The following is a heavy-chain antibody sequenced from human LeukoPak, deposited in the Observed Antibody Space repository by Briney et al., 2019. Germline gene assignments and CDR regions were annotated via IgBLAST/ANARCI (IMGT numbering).Heavy chain of an antibody. CDR1: GFTFSSYS. V-gene: IGHV3-48*01. J-gene: IGHJ4*02. CDR3: ASEVVPAFRSPYYFDY. D-gene: IGHD2-2*01. CDR2: ISSSSSTI. Sequence: SGGSLRLSCAASGFTFSSYSMNWVRQAPGKGLEWVSYISSSSSTIYYADSVKGRFTISRDNAKNSLYLQMNSLRAEDTAVYYCASEVVPAFRSPYYFDYWGQGTLVTVSS.